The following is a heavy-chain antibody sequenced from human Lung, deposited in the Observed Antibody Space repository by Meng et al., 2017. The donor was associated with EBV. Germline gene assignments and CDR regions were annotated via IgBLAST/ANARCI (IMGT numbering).Heavy chain of an antibody. J-gene: IGHJ4*02. D-gene: IGHD6-19*01. Sequence: QMQLQESGPGLVKPSGTLSLTCAVSGGSISISTWWSWARQPPGKGLEWIGEIYHSGGTNYSPSLRGRVTISLDKSKNQFSLTLRSVTAADTAVYYCARDPYATGWAGWGQGTLVTVSS. CDR1: GGSISISTW. CDR2: IYHSGGT. CDR3: ARDPYATGWAG. V-gene: IGHV4-4*02.